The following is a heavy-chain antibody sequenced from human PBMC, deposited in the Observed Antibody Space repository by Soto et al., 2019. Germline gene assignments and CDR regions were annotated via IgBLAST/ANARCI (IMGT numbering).Heavy chain of an antibody. V-gene: IGHV4-59*01. D-gene: IGHD6-19*01. CDR1: GGSISSYY. Sequence: SETLSLTCTVSGGSISSYYWSWIRQPPGKGLEWIGYIYYSGSTNYNPSLKSRVTISVDTSKNQFSLKLSSVTAADTAVYYCARAGSSVADQYFQHWGQGTLVTVSS. J-gene: IGHJ1*01. CDR2: IYYSGST. CDR3: ARAGSSVADQYFQH.